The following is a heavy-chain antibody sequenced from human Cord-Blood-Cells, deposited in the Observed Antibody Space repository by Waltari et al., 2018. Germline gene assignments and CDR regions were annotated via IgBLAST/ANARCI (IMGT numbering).Heavy chain of an antibody. D-gene: IGHD3-22*01. CDR1: GGSFSGYY. CDR2: INHSGST. Sequence: QVQLQQWGAGLLKPSETLSLTCAVYGGSFSGYYWRGIRQPPGKGLEWIGEINHSGSTNYNPSLKSRVTISVDTSKNQFSLKLSSVTATDTAVYYCARGLHYYDSSGYYYFDYWGQGTLVTVSS. V-gene: IGHV4-34*01. J-gene: IGHJ4*02. CDR3: ARGLHYYDSSGYYYFDY.